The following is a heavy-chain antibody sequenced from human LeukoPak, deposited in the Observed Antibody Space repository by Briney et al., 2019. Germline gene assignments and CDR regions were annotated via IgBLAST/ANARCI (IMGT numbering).Heavy chain of an antibody. CDR3: AKWYGTYYDILTGLDY. Sequence: GGSLRLSYAASGFTFDDYGMSWVRQAPGKGLEWVSGINRNGDSTGYADSVEGRFTISRDNAKNSLYLQMNSLRAEDTALYYCAKWYGTYYDILTGLDYWGQGTLVTVSS. J-gene: IGHJ4*02. V-gene: IGHV3-20*03. CDR1: GFTFDDYG. D-gene: IGHD3-9*01. CDR2: INRNGDST.